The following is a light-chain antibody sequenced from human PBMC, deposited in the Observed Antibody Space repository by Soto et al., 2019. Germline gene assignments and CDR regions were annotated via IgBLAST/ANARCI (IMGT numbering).Light chain of an antibody. J-gene: IGKJ4*01. CDR3: QQSYSTPLT. CDR2: TTS. V-gene: IGKV1-39*01. Sequence: DIQMTQSPSSLSASVGDRVTITCRASQTIAMYVNWFQQKPGKAPKPLIYTTSSLQSGVPPRFSGSGSETDFTLTISRLQPEDSATYYCQQSYSTPLTFGGGTKVEIK. CDR1: QTIAMY.